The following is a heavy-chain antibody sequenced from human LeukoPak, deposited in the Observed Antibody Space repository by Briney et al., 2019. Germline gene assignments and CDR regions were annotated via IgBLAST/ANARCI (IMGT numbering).Heavy chain of an antibody. V-gene: IGHV4-34*01. J-gene: IGHJ5*02. Sequence: PSETLSLTCAVYGGSFSGYYWSWIRQPPGKGLEWIGEINHSGSTNYNPSLKSRVTISVDTSKNQFSLKLSSVTAADTAVYYCARKYYDILTGYYSGGSWFDPWGQGTLVTVSS. CDR1: GGSFSGYY. CDR3: ARKYYDILTGYYSGGSWFDP. CDR2: INHSGST. D-gene: IGHD3-9*01.